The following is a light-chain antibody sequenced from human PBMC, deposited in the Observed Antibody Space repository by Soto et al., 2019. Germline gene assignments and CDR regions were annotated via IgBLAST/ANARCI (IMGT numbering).Light chain of an antibody. CDR1: SSNIGSNT. CDR2: SND. CDR3: ATWDDSRNSLV. Sequence: QSVLTQPPSASGTPGQRVTISCSGSSSNIGSNTVNWYQQLPGTAPKLLIHSNDQRPSGVPDRFSGSKSGTSASLAISGRQSEDDADYYCATWDDSRNSLVFGGGTQLTVL. J-gene: IGLJ7*01. V-gene: IGLV1-44*01.